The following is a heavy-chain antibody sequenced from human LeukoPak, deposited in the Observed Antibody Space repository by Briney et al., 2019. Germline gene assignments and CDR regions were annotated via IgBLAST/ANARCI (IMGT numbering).Heavy chain of an antibody. CDR3: ARLMVVGRTVDY. CDR2: IKQDGSEK. CDR1: GFTLSSYW. V-gene: IGHV3-7*03. J-gene: IGHJ4*02. D-gene: IGHD1-26*01. Sequence: GGSLRLSCVASGFTLSSYWMSWVRQTLGKGLEWVANIKQDGSEKYYVDSVKGRFTISRDNSKDSLYLQMNSLRAEDTAMYYCARLMVVGRTVDYWGQGTLVTVSS.